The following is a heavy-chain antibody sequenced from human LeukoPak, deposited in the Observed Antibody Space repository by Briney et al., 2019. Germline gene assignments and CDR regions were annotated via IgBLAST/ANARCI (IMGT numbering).Heavy chain of an antibody. D-gene: IGHD3-22*01. CDR2: ISSSGSTI. Sequence: GGSLRLSCAASGFTFSSYEVNWDRQAPGKGLEWVSYISSSGSTIYYADSVKGRFTISRDNAKNSLYLQMNSLRAEDTAVYYCARDFNYYDSSGYPHWYFDLWGRGTLVTVSS. J-gene: IGHJ2*01. CDR3: ARDFNYYDSSGYPHWYFDL. V-gene: IGHV3-48*03. CDR1: GFTFSSYE.